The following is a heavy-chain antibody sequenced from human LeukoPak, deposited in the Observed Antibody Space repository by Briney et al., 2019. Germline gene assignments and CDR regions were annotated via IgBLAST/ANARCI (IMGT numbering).Heavy chain of an antibody. J-gene: IGHJ4*02. D-gene: IGHD6-19*01. CDR2: ISWDSVTI. V-gene: IGHV3-9*03. CDR3: ARADSSDRAFDY. Sequence: PGRSLRLSCAASGFTCDDYAMHWIRQTPGKGLEWVSGISWDSVTIAYADSVKGRFTISRDNAKNSLYLQMNSLRTDDMALYYCARADSSDRAFDYWGQGTLVTVSS. CDR1: GFTCDDYA.